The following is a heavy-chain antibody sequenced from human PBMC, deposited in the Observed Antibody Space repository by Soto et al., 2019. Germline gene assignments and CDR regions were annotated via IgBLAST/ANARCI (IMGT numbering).Heavy chain of an antibody. D-gene: IGHD6-19*01. V-gene: IGHV1-18*01. CDR3: ARDYSSGWYYWFDP. Sequence: ASVKVSCKASGYTFTGYCISWVRQAPGQGLEWMGWISAYNGNTNYAQKLQGRVTMTTDTSTSTAYMELRSLRSDDTAVYYCARDYSSGWYYWFDPWGQGTLVTVS. CDR1: GYTFTGYC. CDR2: ISAYNGNT. J-gene: IGHJ5*02.